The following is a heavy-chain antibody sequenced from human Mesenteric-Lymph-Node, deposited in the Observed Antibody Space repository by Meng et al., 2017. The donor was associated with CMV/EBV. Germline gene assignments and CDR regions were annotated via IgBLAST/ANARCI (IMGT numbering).Heavy chain of an antibody. Sequence: SETLSLTCTVSGGSITSGSYYWSWIRQPPGKGLEWIGEINHSGSTNYNPSLKSRVTISVDTSKNQFSLKLSSVTAADTAVYYCASGSRYYGMDVWGQGTTVTVSS. CDR2: INHSGST. D-gene: IGHD3-10*01. CDR1: GGSITSGSYY. V-gene: IGHV4-39*07. CDR3: ASGSRYYGMDV. J-gene: IGHJ6*02.